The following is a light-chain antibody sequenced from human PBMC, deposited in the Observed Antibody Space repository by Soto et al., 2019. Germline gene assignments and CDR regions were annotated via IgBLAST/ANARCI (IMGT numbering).Light chain of an antibody. J-gene: IGKJ1*01. Sequence: EIVLTQSPATLSLSPGERATLSCRASQSVSSYLAWYQHKPGQAPRLLIYDASNRATGIPARFSGSGSGTDFTLTISSLEPEDFAVYYCQQRSNWPPWTFGQGTKVVIK. CDR3: QQRSNWPPWT. V-gene: IGKV3-11*01. CDR2: DAS. CDR1: QSVSSY.